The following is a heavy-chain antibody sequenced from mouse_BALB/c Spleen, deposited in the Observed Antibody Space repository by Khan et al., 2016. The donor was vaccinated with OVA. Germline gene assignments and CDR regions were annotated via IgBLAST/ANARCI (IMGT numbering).Heavy chain of an antibody. CDR1: GYTFTSYW. V-gene: IGHV1S41*01. CDR2: IAPGSGST. J-gene: IGHJ4*01. CDR3: ARSNYYGSSLYAMDY. D-gene: IGHD1-1*01. Sequence: DLVKPGASVKLSCKASGYTFTSYWINWIKQRPGQGLECIGRIAPGSGSTYYNEMFKGKATLTVDTSSSTADIQLSRLSSEDSAVYFCARSNYYGSSLYAMDYWGQGTSVTVSS.